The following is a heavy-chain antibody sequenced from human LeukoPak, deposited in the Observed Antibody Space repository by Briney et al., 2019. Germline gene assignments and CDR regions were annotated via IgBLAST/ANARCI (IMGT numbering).Heavy chain of an antibody. D-gene: IGHD3-16*01. J-gene: IGHJ4*02. Sequence: GGSLRLSCAASGFSFSSYAMTWARQAPVKGLEWVSAISGDGTRTYYADSVKGRFTISRDNSKSTLYLEMSSLRVEDTAIYYCAKWPEGAMDYFDYWGQGTLVTVSS. CDR2: ISGDGTRT. CDR1: GFSFSSYA. V-gene: IGHV3-23*01. CDR3: AKWPEGAMDYFDY.